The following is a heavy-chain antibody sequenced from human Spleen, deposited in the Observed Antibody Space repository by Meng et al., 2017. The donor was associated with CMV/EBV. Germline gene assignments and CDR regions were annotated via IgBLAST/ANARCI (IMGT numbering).Heavy chain of an antibody. CDR3: ARNLDYGDYVPATLAY. CDR1: GGSISSGDYY. Sequence: QVQWQESGPGLVKPSQPLSLTCTVSGGSISSGDYYWSWIRQPPGKGLEWIGYIYYSGSTYYNPSLKSRVTISVDTSKNQFSLKLSSVTAADTAVYYCARNLDYGDYVPATLAYWGQGTLVTVSS. J-gene: IGHJ4*02. D-gene: IGHD4-17*01. V-gene: IGHV4-30-4*08. CDR2: IYYSGST.